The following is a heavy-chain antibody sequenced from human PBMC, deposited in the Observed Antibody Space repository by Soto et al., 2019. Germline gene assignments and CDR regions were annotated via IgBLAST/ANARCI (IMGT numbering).Heavy chain of an antibody. Sequence: SETLSLTCTVSGYSISSGYYWGWIRQPPGKGLEWIGSIYHSGSTYYNPSLKSRVTISVDTSKNQFSLKLSSVTAADTAVYYCAREKGDSSGFINGGYFDYWGQGTLVTVSS. CDR2: IYHSGST. CDR1: GYSISSGYY. V-gene: IGHV4-38-2*02. D-gene: IGHD3-22*01. J-gene: IGHJ4*02. CDR3: AREKGDSSGFINGGYFDY.